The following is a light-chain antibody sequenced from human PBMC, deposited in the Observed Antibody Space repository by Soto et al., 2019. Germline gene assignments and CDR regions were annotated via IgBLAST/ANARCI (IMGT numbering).Light chain of an antibody. CDR3: QQYNSIRT. V-gene: IGKV1-5*01. CDR1: QSISSW. Sequence: DIQMTQSPSTLSASVGDRVTITCRASQSISSWLAWYQQKPGKAPKLLIYDASSLESGVPSRFSGSGSGTEFTLTISSLQPDDFATYYCQQYNSIRTFGQGTKVDI. J-gene: IGKJ1*01. CDR2: DAS.